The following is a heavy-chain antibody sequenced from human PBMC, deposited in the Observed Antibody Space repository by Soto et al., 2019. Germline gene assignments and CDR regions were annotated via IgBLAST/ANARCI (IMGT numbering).Heavy chain of an antibody. Sequence: EVQLLESGGGLVQPGGSLRLSCAASGLTFNSYAMTWVRQAPGRGLEWVSGVDGSGFTSYHADSVKGRFTISRDNSKNTLYLQMNRLRAEDTAVYYCAKALGLYCGGDCFDAFDVWGQGAMVSVSS. D-gene: IGHD2-21*02. V-gene: IGHV3-23*01. CDR2: VDGSGFTS. CDR1: GLTFNSYA. CDR3: AKALGLYCGGDCFDAFDV. J-gene: IGHJ3*01.